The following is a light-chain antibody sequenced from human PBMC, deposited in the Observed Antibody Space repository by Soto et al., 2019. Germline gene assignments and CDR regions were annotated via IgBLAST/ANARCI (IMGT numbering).Light chain of an antibody. Sequence: QAVVTQPRSVSGSPGQSVSISCTGTSSDVGRYSYVSWYQQHPGKAPKLMIYDVSERPSGVPDRFSGSKSGNTASLTITGLQAEDEGDYYCQSYDSTLSARYVFGTGTKLTVL. CDR3: QSYDSTLSARYV. CDR2: DVS. V-gene: IGLV2-11*01. J-gene: IGLJ1*01. CDR1: SSDVGRYSY.